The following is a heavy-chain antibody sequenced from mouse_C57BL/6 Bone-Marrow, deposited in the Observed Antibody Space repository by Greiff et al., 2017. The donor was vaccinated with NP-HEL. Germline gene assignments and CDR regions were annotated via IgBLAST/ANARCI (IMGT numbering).Heavy chain of an antibody. D-gene: IGHD1-1*01. J-gene: IGHJ1*03. V-gene: IGHV6-3*01. CDR2: IRLKSDNYAT. Sequence: EVKLMESGGGLVQPGGSMKLSCVASGFTFSNYWMNWVRQSPEKGLEWVAQIRLKSDNYATHYAESVKGRFTISRDDSKSSVYLQMNNLRAEDTGIYYCTDYGSSYDFDVWGTGTTVTVSS. CDR3: TDYGSSYDFDV. CDR1: GFTFSNYW.